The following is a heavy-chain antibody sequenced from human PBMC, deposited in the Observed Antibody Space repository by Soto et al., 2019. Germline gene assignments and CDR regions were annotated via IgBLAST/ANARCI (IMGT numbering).Heavy chain of an antibody. CDR1: GFTFSDYG. D-gene: IGHD6-19*01. CDR3: VKDLKKHWLVGIDAFDV. Sequence: GGSLRLSCAASGFTFSDYGMSWVRQAPGKGLEWVSTFGGGGGATYYADSVRGRFVVSRDNSKNTLHFQMSNLTAEDTAVYYCVKDLKKHWLVGIDAFDVWGQGTVVTVSS. J-gene: IGHJ3*01. V-gene: IGHV3-23*01. CDR2: FGGGGGAT.